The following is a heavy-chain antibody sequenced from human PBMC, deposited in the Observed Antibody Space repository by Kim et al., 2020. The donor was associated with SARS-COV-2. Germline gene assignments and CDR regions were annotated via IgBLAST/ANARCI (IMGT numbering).Heavy chain of an antibody. CDR2: ISAYNGNT. CDR3: ARFVRGVIPYYYYGMDV. Sequence: ASVKVSCKASGYTFTSYGISWVRQAPGQGLEWMGWISAYNGNTDYAQRLQGRVTMTTDTSTSTAYMELRSLSSDDTAVYYCARFVRGVIPYYYYGMDVWGQGTTVTVSS. V-gene: IGHV1-18*04. D-gene: IGHD3-10*02. CDR1: GYTFTSYG. J-gene: IGHJ6*02.